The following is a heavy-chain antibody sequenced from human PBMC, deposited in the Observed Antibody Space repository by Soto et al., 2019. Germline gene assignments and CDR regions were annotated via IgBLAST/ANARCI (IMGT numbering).Heavy chain of an antibody. CDR3: ARLDLRYGSGGPLRY. D-gene: IGHD3-10*01. V-gene: IGHV4-39*01. CDR1: GGSISSSSYY. Sequence: SETLSLTCTVSGGSISSSSYYWGWIRQPPGKGLEWIGSIYYSGSTYSHPSLKSRVTISVDTSKNQFSLKRSSVTAAAAAVYYCARLDLRYGSGGPLRYWGQGTLVTVSS. J-gene: IGHJ4*02. CDR2: IYYSGST.